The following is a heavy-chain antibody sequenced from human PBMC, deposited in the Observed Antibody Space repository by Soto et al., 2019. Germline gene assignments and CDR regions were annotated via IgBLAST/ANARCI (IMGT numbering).Heavy chain of an antibody. D-gene: IGHD5-12*01. CDR3: ARIKLGGYVWGYYYMDV. CDR1: GFSLSTSGMC. V-gene: IGHV2-70*11. CDR2: IDRDDDK. J-gene: IGHJ6*03. Sequence: QSGPTLVNPTQTLTLTCTFSGFSLSTSGMCVSWIRQPPGKALEWLARIDRDDDKYYSTSLKTRLTISKDTSKNQVVLTMTNMDPVDTATYYCARIKLGGYVWGYYYMDVWGKGTTVTVSS.